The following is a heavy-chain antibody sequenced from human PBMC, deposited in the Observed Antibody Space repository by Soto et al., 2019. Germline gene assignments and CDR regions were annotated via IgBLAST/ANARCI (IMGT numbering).Heavy chain of an antibody. CDR2: IYSGGST. V-gene: IGHV3-53*01. CDR3: ARGLGRGYYDSSGYFHLDY. CDR1: GFTVSSNY. J-gene: IGHJ4*02. Sequence: EVQLVESGGGLIQPGGSLRLSCAASGFTVSSNYMSWVRQAPGEGLEWVSVIYSGGSTYYADSVKGRFTISRDNSKNTLYLQMNSLRAEDTAVYYCARGLGRGYYDSSGYFHLDYWGQGTLVTVSS. D-gene: IGHD3-22*01.